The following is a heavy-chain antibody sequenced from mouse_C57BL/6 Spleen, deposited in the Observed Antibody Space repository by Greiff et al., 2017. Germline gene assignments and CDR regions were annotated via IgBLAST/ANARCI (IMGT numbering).Heavy chain of an antibody. V-gene: IGHV1-61*01. CDR1: GYTFTSYW. J-gene: IGHJ2*01. CDR2: IYPSDSET. Sequence: VQLQQPGAELVRPGSSVKLSCKASGYTFTSYWMDWVKQRPGQGLEWIGNIYPSDSETHYNQKFKDKATLTVDKSSSTAYMQLSSLTSEDSAVYYCAREGGNYCDYWGQGTTLTVSS. CDR3: AREGGNYCDY.